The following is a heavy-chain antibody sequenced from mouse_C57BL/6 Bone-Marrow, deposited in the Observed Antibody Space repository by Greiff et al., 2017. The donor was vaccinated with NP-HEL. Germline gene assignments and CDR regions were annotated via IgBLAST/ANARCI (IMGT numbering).Heavy chain of an antibody. CDR1: GFSLTSYG. CDR2: IWGVGST. V-gene: IGHV2-6*01. Sequence: VQVVESGPGLVAPSQSLSITCTVSGFSLTSYGVDWVSQSPGKGLEWLGVIWGVGSTNYNSALKSRLSISKENSKSQVFLKMNSLQTDDTAMYYCASSSYDAMDYWGQGTSVTVSS. J-gene: IGHJ4*01. CDR3: ASSSYDAMDY. D-gene: IGHD1-1*01.